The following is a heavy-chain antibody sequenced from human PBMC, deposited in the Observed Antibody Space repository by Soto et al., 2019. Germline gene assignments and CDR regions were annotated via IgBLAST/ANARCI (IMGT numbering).Heavy chain of an antibody. Sequence: ASVKVSCKSSGYTFTSYGISWVRQAPGQGLEWMGWISAYNGNTNYAQKLQGRVTMTTDTSTSTAYMELRSLRSDDTAVYYCARDPSSTSNSAFDIWGQGTMVTVSS. CDR3: ARDPSSTSNSAFDI. D-gene: IGHD2-2*01. CDR1: GYTFTSYG. V-gene: IGHV1-18*01. CDR2: ISAYNGNT. J-gene: IGHJ3*02.